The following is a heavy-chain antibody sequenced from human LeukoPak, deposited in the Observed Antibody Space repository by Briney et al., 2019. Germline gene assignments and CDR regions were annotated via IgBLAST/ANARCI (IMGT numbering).Heavy chain of an antibody. J-gene: IGHJ6*02. CDR1: GYTFTGYY. CDR2: IIPILGIA. Sequence: ASVKVSCKASGYTFTGYYMHWVRQAPGQGLEWMGRIIPILGIANYAQKFQGRVTITADKSTSTAYMELSSLRPEDTAVYYCATVDTAMVTPRRPYYYGMDVWGQGTTVTVSS. D-gene: IGHD5-18*01. V-gene: IGHV1-69*04. CDR3: ATVDTAMVTPRRPYYYGMDV.